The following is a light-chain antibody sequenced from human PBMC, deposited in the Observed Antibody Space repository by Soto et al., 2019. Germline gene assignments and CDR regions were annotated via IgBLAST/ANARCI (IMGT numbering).Light chain of an antibody. Sequence: DIQMTQSPFSVSASVGDRVTITCRSIQGISSWLAWYQQKPGKAPHLLIHTASSLQSGSPSRFSGSGSGTDFTLTISSLQPEDFATYYCQQANRFPLTFGGGTKVEIK. J-gene: IGKJ4*01. V-gene: IGKV1-12*01. CDR2: TAS. CDR1: QGISSW. CDR3: QQANRFPLT.